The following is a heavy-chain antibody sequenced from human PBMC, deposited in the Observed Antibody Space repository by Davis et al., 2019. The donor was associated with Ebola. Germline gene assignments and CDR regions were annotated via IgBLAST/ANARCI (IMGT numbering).Heavy chain of an antibody. D-gene: IGHD6-19*01. CDR1: GGSFSRSY. CDR2: VSHSGTT. CDR3: ARDSRWLVPGTYYYYGMDV. V-gene: IGHV4-59*01. Sequence: MPGGSLRLSCTFSGGSFSRSYWSWIRQPPGKGLEWMGYVSHSGTTKYNPSLKTRVAISIDSSTNHFSLNLNSVTAADTAVYYCARDSRWLVPGTYYYYGMDVWGQGTTVTVSS. J-gene: IGHJ6*02.